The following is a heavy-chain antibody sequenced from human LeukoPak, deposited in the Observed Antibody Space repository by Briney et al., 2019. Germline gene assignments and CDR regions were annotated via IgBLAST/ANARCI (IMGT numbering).Heavy chain of an antibody. D-gene: IGHD3-10*01. CDR2: IIPIFGTA. J-gene: IGHJ4*02. CDR1: GGTFSSYA. Sequence: ASVKVSCKASGGTFSSYAISWVRQAPGQGFDGMGRIIPIFGTANYAQKFQGRVTITTDESTSTAYMELSSLRSEDTAVYYCARDLQFGNYFDYWGQGTLVTVSS. V-gene: IGHV1-69*05. CDR3: ARDLQFGNYFDY.